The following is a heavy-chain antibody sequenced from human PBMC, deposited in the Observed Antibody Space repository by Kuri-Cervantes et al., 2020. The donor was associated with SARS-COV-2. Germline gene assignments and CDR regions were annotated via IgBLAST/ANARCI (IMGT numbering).Heavy chain of an antibody. CDR1: GFSFSGHT. CDR2: IDSGSLYI. CDR3: AREVLLAVGAFDI. D-gene: IGHD2-8*02. J-gene: IGHJ3*02. V-gene: IGHV3-21*01. Sequence: GGSLRLSCAASGFSFSGHTMNWVRQAPGGGLEWVSAIDSGSLYIYYAQPLEGRFTISRDNAENSLYLQMNSLRAEDAAVYYCAREVLLAVGAFDIWGQGTMVTVSS.